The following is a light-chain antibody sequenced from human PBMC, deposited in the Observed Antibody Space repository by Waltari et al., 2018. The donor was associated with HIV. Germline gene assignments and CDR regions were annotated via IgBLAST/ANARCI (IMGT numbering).Light chain of an antibody. Sequence: SYELTQPPSVSVSPGQTARIPCSGDALSKQYAYWYQQKPGQAPVVVIYKDTRKSSGIPERFSGSTSGTTVTLTISAVQAEDEADYYCQSADSSGNWLFGGGTKLTVV. J-gene: IGLJ3*02. V-gene: IGLV3-25*03. CDR1: ALSKQY. CDR3: QSADSSGNWL. CDR2: KDT.